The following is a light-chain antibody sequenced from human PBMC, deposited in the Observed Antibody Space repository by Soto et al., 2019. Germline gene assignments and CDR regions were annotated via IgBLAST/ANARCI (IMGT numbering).Light chain of an antibody. CDR1: QSVSTY. V-gene: IGKV3-11*01. J-gene: IGKJ1*01. Sequence: VVLTQSPATLPLSPGETATLSCRANQSVSTYLAWYQQKPGQAPRLLMYDASNRATGVPGRFSGSGSETDFTLTISTLEPEDFAVYYCQQRSHWPRTFGQGTKVDIK. CDR3: QQRSHWPRT. CDR2: DAS.